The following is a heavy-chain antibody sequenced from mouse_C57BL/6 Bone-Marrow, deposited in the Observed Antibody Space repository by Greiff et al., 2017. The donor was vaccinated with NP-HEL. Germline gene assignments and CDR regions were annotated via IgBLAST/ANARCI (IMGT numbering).Heavy chain of an antibody. CDR3: ATELRLRRAY. V-gene: IGHV1-81*01. CDR1: GYTFTSYG. D-gene: IGHD3-2*02. CDR2: IYPRSGNT. Sequence: QVQLQQSGAELARPGASVKLSCKASGYTFTSYGISWVKQRPGQGLEWIGEIYPRSGNTYYNEKFKGKATLTADKSSSTAYMELRSLTSEDSAVYFCATELRLRRAYWGQGTTLTVSS. J-gene: IGHJ2*01.